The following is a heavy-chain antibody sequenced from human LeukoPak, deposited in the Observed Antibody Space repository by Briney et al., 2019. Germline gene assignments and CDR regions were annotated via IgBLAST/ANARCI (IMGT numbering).Heavy chain of an antibody. V-gene: IGHV1-46*01. CDR3: ARVMVAWFGDKAFDY. J-gene: IGHJ4*02. Sequence: GASVKVSCEASGYTFTHYYIHWVRQAPGQGLECMGIINPNGGATSYTQKFQGRVTMTRDTSTSTVYMELSSLRSEDTAVYYCARVMVAWFGDKAFDYWGQGTLVTVSS. D-gene: IGHD3-10*01. CDR2: INPNGGAT. CDR1: GYTFTHYY.